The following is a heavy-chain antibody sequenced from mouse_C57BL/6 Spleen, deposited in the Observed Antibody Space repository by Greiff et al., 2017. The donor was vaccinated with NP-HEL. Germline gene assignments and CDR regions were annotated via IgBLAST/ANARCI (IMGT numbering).Heavy chain of an antibody. V-gene: IGHV1-26*01. J-gene: IGHJ4*01. CDR1: GYTFTDYY. CDR2: INPNNGGT. CDR3: AGSGYEEEDAMDY. Sequence: EVQLQQSGPELVKPGASVKISCKASGYTFTDYYMNWVKQSHGKSLEWIGDINPNNGGTSYNQKFKGKATLTVDKSSSTAYIELRSLTSEDSAVYYCAGSGYEEEDAMDYWGQGTSVTVSS. D-gene: IGHD3-2*02.